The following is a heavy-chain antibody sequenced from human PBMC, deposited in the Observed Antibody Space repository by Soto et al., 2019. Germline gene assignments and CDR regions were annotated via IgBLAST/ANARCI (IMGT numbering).Heavy chain of an antibody. CDR3: ARGGITMVRGVISTDRYGMDV. V-gene: IGHV4-34*01. D-gene: IGHD3-10*01. CDR1: GGSFSGYY. CDR2: INHSGST. J-gene: IGHJ6*02. Sequence: SETLSLTCAVYGGSFSGYYWSWIRQPPGKGLEWIGEINHSGSTNYNPSLKSRVTISVDTSKNQFSLKLSSVTAADTAVYYCARGGITMVRGVISTDRYGMDVWGQGTTVTVSS.